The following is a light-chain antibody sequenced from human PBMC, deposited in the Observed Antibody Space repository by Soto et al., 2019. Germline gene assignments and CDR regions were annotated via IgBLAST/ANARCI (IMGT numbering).Light chain of an antibody. Sequence: EIVLTQSPXTLSLSPGARATLSCRASQSVGINLAWYQQKPGQAPRLLINEASNRATGIPARFSGSGSGTDFSLTISSLEPEDSGVYYCQQRTNWPPLTFGGGTKVDI. CDR3: QQRTNWPPLT. V-gene: IGKV3-11*01. CDR1: QSVGIN. J-gene: IGKJ4*01. CDR2: EAS.